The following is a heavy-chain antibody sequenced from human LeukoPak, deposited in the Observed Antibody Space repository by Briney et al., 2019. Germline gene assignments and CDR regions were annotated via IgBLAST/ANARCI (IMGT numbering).Heavy chain of an antibody. V-gene: IGHV3-30-3*01. CDR2: TSYDGSNK. D-gene: IGHD6-19*01. J-gene: IGHJ4*02. Sequence: GRSLRLSCAASGFTFSSYAMHWVRQAPGKGLEWVAVTSYDGSNKYYADSVKGRFTISRDNSKNMLYLQMNSLRAEDTAVHYCARGGSGWSVDYWGQGTLVTVSS. CDR3: ARGGSGWSVDY. CDR1: GFTFSSYA.